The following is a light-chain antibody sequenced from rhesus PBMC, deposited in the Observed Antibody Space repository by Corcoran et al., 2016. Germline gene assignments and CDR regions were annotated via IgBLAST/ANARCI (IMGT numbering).Light chain of an antibody. Sequence: DIQMTQSPSSLSASVGDSITITCRASQGLSSYLNWYQQKPGKAPKRLIYKTSSLESGVPSRFSGSGAGTDFTLTINSLQPEDFATYYCLQYNSDPPTFGQGTKVEIK. J-gene: IGKJ1*01. V-gene: IGKV1-43*02. CDR2: KTS. CDR3: LQYNSDPPT. CDR1: QGLSSY.